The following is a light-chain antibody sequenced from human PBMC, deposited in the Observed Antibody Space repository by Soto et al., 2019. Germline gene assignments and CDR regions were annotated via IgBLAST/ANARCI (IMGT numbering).Light chain of an antibody. J-gene: IGLJ2*01. CDR3: SSYTSSSTLV. Sequence: QSVLTQPASVSGSPGQSITISCTGTSSDVGSYNYVSWYQQHPGKAPKLMIYKVSNRPSGVSNRFSGSKSANTASLTISGLQAEDEADYYCSSYTSSSTLVFGGGTKLTVL. V-gene: IGLV2-14*01. CDR2: KVS. CDR1: SSDVGSYNY.